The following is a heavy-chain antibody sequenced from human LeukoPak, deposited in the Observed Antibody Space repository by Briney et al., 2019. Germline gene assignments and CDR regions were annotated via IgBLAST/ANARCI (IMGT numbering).Heavy chain of an antibody. Sequence: PSETLSLTCTVSGGSISSSSYQWGWIRQPPGKGLEWIAYIHYSGSTHYNPSLKSRVTISLDTSKNQFSLKLSSVTAADTAVYYCARSPGWAAAGNEYYFDYWGQGTLVTVSS. V-gene: IGHV4-61*05. J-gene: IGHJ4*02. D-gene: IGHD6-13*01. CDR1: GGSISSSSYQ. CDR2: IHYSGST. CDR3: ARSPGWAAAGNEYYFDY.